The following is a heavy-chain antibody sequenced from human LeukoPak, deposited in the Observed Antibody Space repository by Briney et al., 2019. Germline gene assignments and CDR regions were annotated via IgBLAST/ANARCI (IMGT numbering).Heavy chain of an antibody. CDR3: SKLWFGEFD. Sequence: GGSLRLSCATSGFTFSNAWMSWVRQAPGKGLEWVGRIKSKTDGGTTDYPAPVKGRFTISRDDSKNTLYLQLNSLKTEDTAVYYCSKLWFGEFDWGQGTLVTVSS. CDR2: IKSKTDGGTT. J-gene: IGHJ4*02. CDR1: GFTFSNAW. D-gene: IGHD3-10*01. V-gene: IGHV3-15*01.